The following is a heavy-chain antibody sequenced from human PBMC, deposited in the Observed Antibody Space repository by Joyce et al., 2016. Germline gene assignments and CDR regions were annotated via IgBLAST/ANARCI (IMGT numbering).Heavy chain of an antibody. J-gene: IGHJ5*02. CDR3: ARDMGSSSWYWFDP. CDR1: GYTFTTYG. V-gene: IGHV1-18*01. CDR2: ISAYNGNT. Sequence: QVQLVQSGAEVKKPGASVKVSCKASGYTFTTYGISWVRQDPGQGLEWMGWISAYNGNTKYAQKLQGRVTMTTDTSTSTAYMELRRLRSDDTAVYYCARDMGSSSWYWFDPWGQGTLVTVSS. D-gene: IGHD6-13*01.